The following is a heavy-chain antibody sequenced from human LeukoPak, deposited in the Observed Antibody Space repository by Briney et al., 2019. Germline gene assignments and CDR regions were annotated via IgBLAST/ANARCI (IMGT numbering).Heavy chain of an antibody. V-gene: IGHV4-59*01. CDR3: ARGSYDILTGYYGY. CDR2: IYYSGST. Sequence: SETLSLTCTVSGVSISSYYWSWIRQPPGKGLEWIGYIYYSGSTNYNPSLKSRVTISVDTSKNQFSLKLSSVTAADTAVYYCARGSYDILTGYYGYWGQGTLVTVSS. CDR1: GVSISSYY. J-gene: IGHJ4*02. D-gene: IGHD3-9*01.